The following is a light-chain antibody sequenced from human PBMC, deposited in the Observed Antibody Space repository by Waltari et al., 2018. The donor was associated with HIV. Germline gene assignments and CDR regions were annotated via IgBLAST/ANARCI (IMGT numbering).Light chain of an antibody. CDR1: RGVLSISNDRNY. Sequence: DIVMTQSPDSLVVSLGERATINCKSSRGVLSISNDRNYLAWYQQKSGPPPRLLIYWASSRESGVPARFSGSGSRTDFTLTINSLQAEDVAVYYCQQYYTTPLTFGGGTKVEIK. V-gene: IGKV4-1*01. J-gene: IGKJ4*01. CDR3: QQYYTTPLT. CDR2: WAS.